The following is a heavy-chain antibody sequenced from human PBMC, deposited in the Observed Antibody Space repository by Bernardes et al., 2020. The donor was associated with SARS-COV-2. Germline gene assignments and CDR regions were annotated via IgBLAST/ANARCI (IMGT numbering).Heavy chain of an antibody. V-gene: IGHV3-48*01. Sequence: GGSLRLCCAASGFTFGTYTMNWVRQAPGKGLAWISYISSSSSIIYYTDSVKGRFTISRDNAKNSLYLQMNGLRAEDTAVYYCARGGDVSMVSYLSWGQGTLVTVSS. CDR1: GFTFGTYT. J-gene: IGHJ5*02. CDR3: ARGGDVSMVSYLS. D-gene: IGHD5-18*01. CDR2: ISSSSSII.